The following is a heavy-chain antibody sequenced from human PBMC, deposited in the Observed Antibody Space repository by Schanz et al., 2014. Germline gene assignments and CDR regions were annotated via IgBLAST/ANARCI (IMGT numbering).Heavy chain of an antibody. CDR1: GFTFSSYT. Sequence: VQLVESGGGVVQPGRSLRLSCAASGFTFSSYTMKWVRQAPGKGLEWISSMYINSGSTQYADSVKGRFIISRDSSKNTLFLQMNSLRAEDTAVYYCVRDTDYHFDYWGQGTLVTVSS. V-gene: IGHV3-66*01. D-gene: IGHD4-17*01. CDR2: MYINSGST. J-gene: IGHJ4*02. CDR3: VRDTDYHFDY.